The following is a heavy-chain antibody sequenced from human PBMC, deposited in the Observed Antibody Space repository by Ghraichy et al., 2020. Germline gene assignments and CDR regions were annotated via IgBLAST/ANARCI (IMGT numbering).Heavy chain of an antibody. V-gene: IGHV3-64*01. D-gene: IGHD6-19*01. CDR1: GFTFSSYA. J-gene: IGHJ3*02. CDR3: ARGLMYSSGWPDAFDI. Sequence: GGSLRLSCAASGFTFSSYAMHWVRQAPGKGLEYVSAISSNGGSTYYANSVKGRFTISRDNSKNTLYLQMGSLRAEDMAVYYCARGLMYSSGWPDAFDIWGQGTMVTVSS. CDR2: ISSNGGST.